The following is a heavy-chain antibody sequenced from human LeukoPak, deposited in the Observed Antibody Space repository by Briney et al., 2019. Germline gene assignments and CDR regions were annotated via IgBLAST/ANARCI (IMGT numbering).Heavy chain of an antibody. V-gene: IGHV4-4*07. Sequence: PSETLSLTCTVSGGSISSYYWSWIRQPAGKGLEWIGRIYTSGSTNYNPSLKSRVTMSVDTSKNQFSLKLSSVTAADTAVYYCARVAQGRKSYYFDYWGQGTLVTVSS. CDR1: GGSISSYY. J-gene: IGHJ4*02. CDR2: IYTSGST. CDR3: ARVAQGRKSYYFDY.